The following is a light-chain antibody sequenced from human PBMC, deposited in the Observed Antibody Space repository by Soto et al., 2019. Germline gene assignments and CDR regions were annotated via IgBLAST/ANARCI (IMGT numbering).Light chain of an antibody. V-gene: IGLV2-14*01. CDR3: TSCITANTRCV. CDR2: EVN. Sequence: QSVLTQPASVSGSPGQSITISCTGTSSDSGRYNYVSWFQQHPGKVPKLVIFEVNYRPSGVSDRFSGSKSGNTASLTITGLQAEDEADYYCTSCITANTRCVFGSGTKLTVL. J-gene: IGLJ1*01. CDR1: SSDSGRYNY.